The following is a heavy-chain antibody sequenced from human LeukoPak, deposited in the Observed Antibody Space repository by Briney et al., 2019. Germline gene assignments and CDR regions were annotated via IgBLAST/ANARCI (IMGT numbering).Heavy chain of an antibody. CDR3: ARDLGGYPFFMDV. CDR1: GGSITNGGYY. Sequence: NPSQTLSLTCTVSGGSITNGGYYWSWIRQHPGKGLEWIGSIYYTGSTHYNPSLKSRVTISVDTSKNQFSLKLSSVTAADTAVDFCARDLGGYPFFMDVWGRGTTVIVSS. D-gene: IGHD2-15*01. CDR2: IYYTGST. V-gene: IGHV4-31*03. J-gene: IGHJ6*03.